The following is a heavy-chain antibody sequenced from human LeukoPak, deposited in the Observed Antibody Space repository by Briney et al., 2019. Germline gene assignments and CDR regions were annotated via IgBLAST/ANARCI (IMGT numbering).Heavy chain of an antibody. J-gene: IGHJ4*02. CDR1: GGSISSSSYY. V-gene: IGHV4-39*07. Sequence: SETLSLTCTVSGGSISSSSYYWGWIRQPPGKGLEWIGRIYTSGSTNYNPSLKSRVTMSVDTSKNQFSLKLSSVTAADTAVYYCARDSWWFDYWGQGTLVTVSS. CDR3: ARDSWWFDY. D-gene: IGHD2-15*01. CDR2: IYTSGST.